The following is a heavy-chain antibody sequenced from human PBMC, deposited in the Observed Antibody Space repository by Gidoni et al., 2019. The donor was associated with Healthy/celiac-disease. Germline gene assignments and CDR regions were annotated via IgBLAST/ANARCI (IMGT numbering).Heavy chain of an antibody. CDR1: GFTFSDHY. Sequence: EVQLVESGGGLVQPGGSLRLSCAASGFTFSDHYMDWVRQAPGKGLEWVGRTRNKANSYTTEYAASVKGRFTISRDDAKNSLYLQMNSLKTEDTAVYYCARDYSAVWGQGTLVTVSS. V-gene: IGHV3-72*01. J-gene: IGHJ4*02. CDR3: ARDYSAV. CDR2: TRNKANSYTT. D-gene: IGHD2-15*01.